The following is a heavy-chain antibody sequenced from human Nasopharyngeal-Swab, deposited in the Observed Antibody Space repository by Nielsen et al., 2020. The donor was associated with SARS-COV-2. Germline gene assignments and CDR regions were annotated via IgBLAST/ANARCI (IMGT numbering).Heavy chain of an antibody. CDR3: ARWGETSQSLYYYYGMDV. Sequence: GESLKTSCAASGFTFSDYYMSWIRQAPGKGLEWVSYISSSGSTIYYADSVKGRFTISRDNAKNSLYLQMNSLRAEDTAVYYCARWGETSQSLYYYYGMDVWGQGTTVTVSS. CDR1: GFTFSDYY. J-gene: IGHJ6*02. V-gene: IGHV3-11*01. D-gene: IGHD3-10*01. CDR2: ISSSGSTI.